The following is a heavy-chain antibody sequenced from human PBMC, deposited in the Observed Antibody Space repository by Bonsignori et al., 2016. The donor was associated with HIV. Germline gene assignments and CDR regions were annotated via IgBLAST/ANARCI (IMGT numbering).Heavy chain of an antibody. J-gene: IGHJ2*01. CDR2: ISYGGSNE. D-gene: IGHD6-13*01. CDR3: ARSGYSSSWTHWYFDL. Sequence: VRQAPGKGLEWVAVISYGGSNENYGDSVKGRFTISRDNSKNTLYLQMNSLRDEDTAVYHCARSGYSSSWTHWYFDLWGRGTLVTVSS. V-gene: IGHV3-30-3*01.